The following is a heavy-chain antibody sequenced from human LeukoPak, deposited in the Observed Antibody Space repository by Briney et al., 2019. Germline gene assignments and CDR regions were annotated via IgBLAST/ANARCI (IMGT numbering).Heavy chain of an antibody. CDR2: INHSGST. J-gene: IGHJ6*02. D-gene: IGHD6-6*01. CDR1: CGSFSGYD. Sequence: SETLSLTCAAYCGSFSGYDWSWIRQPPGKGLEWTGEINHSGSTNYNPSLKSRVTISVDTSKNQFSLKLSSVTAADTAVYYCARIGLLAARPPYYYYGMDVWGQGTTVTVSS. V-gene: IGHV4-34*01. CDR3: ARIGLLAARPPYYYYGMDV.